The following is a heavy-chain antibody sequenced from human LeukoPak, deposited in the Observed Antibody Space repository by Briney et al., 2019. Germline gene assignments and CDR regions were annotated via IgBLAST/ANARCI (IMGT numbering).Heavy chain of an antibody. CDR1: GYTFTSYG. CDR3: ARSGSGSYYYYMDV. CDR2: ISAYNGNT. Sequence: ASVKVSCKASGYTFTSYGISWVRQAPGQGLEWMGWISAYNGNTNYAQKLQGRVTMTTDTSTSTAYMELRSLRSDDTAVYCCARSGSGSYYYYMDVWGKGTTVTVSS. J-gene: IGHJ6*03. D-gene: IGHD1-26*01. V-gene: IGHV1-18*01.